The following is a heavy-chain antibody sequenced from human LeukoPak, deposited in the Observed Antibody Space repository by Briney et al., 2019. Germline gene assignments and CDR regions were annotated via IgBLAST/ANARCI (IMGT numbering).Heavy chain of an antibody. Sequence: GGSLRLSCAASGFPFSRDAMHWARQSPGKGLVWLSRISPDGSTTNYADSVKGRFTISRDNAKNTLYLQMNSLTDEDTAVYYCASDVAYKFDYWGQGTLVTFSS. CDR2: ISPDGSTT. CDR1: GFPFSRDA. CDR3: ASDVAYKFDY. J-gene: IGHJ4*02. V-gene: IGHV3-74*01. D-gene: IGHD5-24*01.